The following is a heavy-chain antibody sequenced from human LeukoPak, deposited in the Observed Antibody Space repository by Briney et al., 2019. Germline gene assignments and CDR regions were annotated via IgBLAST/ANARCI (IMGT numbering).Heavy chain of an antibody. V-gene: IGHV1-69*13. CDR2: IIPIFGTA. D-gene: IGHD2-2*01. CDR3: AREPRRLPLGYCSSTSCYGSYYYGMDV. J-gene: IGHJ6*02. Sequence: ASVKVSCKASGGTFSSYAISWVRQAPGQGLEWMGGIIPIFGTASYAQKFQGRVTITADESTSTAYMELSSLRSEDTAVYYCAREPRRLPLGYCSSTSCYGSYYYGMDVWGQGTTVTVSS. CDR1: GGTFSSYA.